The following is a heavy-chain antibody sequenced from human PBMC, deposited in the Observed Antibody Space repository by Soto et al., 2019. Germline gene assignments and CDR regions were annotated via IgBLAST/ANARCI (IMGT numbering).Heavy chain of an antibody. D-gene: IGHD5-12*01. CDR2: IYYSGST. V-gene: IGHV4-39*01. CDR1: GGSISSSSYY. Sequence: SETLSLTCTVSGGSISSSSYYWGWIRQPPGKGLEWIGSIYYSGSTYYNPSLKSRVAISVDTSKNQFSLKLSSVTAADTAVYYCARETLGYSGYDSPNAFDIWGQGTMVTVSS. J-gene: IGHJ3*02. CDR3: ARETLGYSGYDSPNAFDI.